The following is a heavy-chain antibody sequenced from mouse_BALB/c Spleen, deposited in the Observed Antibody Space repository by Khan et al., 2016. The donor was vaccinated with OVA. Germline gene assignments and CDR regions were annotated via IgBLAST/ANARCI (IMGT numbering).Heavy chain of an antibody. D-gene: IGHD4-1*01. CDR2: IDPDNGDT. CDR1: GFNIRHYY. V-gene: IGHV14-4*02. J-gene: IGHJ4*01. Sequence: VRLQQSGADLVRSGASVKLSCIASGFNIRHYYLHWVKQRPEQGLEWIGWIDPDNGDTEYDPKFQGKATMTADTSSNTAYLQLSSLTSEDTAVYYCTTGWVYAMDYWGQGTSVTVSS. CDR3: TTGWVYAMDY.